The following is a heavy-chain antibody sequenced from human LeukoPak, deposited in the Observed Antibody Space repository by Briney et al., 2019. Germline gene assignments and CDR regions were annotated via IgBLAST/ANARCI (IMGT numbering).Heavy chain of an antibody. CDR3: AKDGVVVPATYYYYYMDV. CDR1: GFIFSSYW. Sequence: GGSLRLSCAASGFIFSSYWMHWVRHAPGKGLAWVSRINTDGSSTSYADSVKGRFTISRDNSKNTLYLQMNSLKAEDTAVYYCAKDGVVVPATYYYYYMDVWGTGTTVTISS. D-gene: IGHD2-2*01. J-gene: IGHJ6*03. CDR2: INTDGSST. V-gene: IGHV3-74*01.